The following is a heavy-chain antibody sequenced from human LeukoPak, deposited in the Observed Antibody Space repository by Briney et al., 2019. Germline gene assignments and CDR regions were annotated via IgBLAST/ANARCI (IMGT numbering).Heavy chain of an antibody. CDR1: GFTFSSYG. D-gene: IGHD2-21*02. J-gene: IGHJ4*02. CDR3: ARRGDSRYIDY. CDR2: IWYDGSNE. V-gene: IGHV3-33*01. Sequence: GGSLRLSCVASGFTFSSYGMHWVRQAPGKGLEWVAVIWYDGSNEYYADSVKGRFTISKHSSKNTVYLQMNSLRAEDTAVYYCARRGDSRYIDYWGQGTLVTVSS.